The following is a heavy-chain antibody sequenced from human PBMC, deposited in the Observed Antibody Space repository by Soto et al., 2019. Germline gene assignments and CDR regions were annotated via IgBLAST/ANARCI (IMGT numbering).Heavy chain of an antibody. D-gene: IGHD1-1*01. Sequence: QVQLVQSGAEVKRPGASVKVSCKTSGYTFTNSYMHWVRQAPGQGLECMGWINPSSGGTMFAQKFQGRVTMTRDTSITTVYMELTSLTSDDTAVYYCARGSNWNSNWFDPWGQGTLVTVSS. CDR1: GYTFTNSY. CDR2: INPSSGGT. V-gene: IGHV1-2*02. J-gene: IGHJ5*02. CDR3: ARGSNWNSNWFDP.